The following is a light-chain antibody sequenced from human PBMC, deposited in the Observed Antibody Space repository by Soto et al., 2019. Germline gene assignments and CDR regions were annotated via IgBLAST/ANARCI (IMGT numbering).Light chain of an antibody. CDR3: QQDAGSLGT. CDR2: GTS. J-gene: IGKJ2*01. CDR1: RTIDSSF. Sequence: IVLTQSPGTLSLSPGDRATLSCRASRTIDSSFLGWYQKKPGQAPKLLLFGTSNRATGIPDRFSGSGSGTDFTLTISKLEPDDFAVYYFQQDAGSLGTFGQGTKVEIK. V-gene: IGKV3-20*01.